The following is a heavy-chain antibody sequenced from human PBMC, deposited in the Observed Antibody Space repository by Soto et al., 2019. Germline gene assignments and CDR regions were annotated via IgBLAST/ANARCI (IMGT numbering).Heavy chain of an antibody. V-gene: IGHV3-23*01. CDR1: GFTFSIYG. Sequence: EVQLLDSGGGLVQPGGSLRLSCAASGFTFSIYGMSWVRQAPGKGLEWVSGINAGGDSTYFADSVKGRFTISRDNSKNTVYLQMNCLTADDTALYYCAKCSGGSCYNAFDMWGQGTMVTVSS. CDR3: AKCSGGSCYNAFDM. J-gene: IGHJ3*02. CDR2: INAGGDST. D-gene: IGHD2-15*01.